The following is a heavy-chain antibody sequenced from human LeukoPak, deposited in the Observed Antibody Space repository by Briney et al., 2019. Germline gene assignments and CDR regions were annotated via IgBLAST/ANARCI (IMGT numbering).Heavy chain of an antibody. V-gene: IGHV4-30-2*01. Sequence: PSQTLSLTCTVSGGSISSGGYYWSWIRQPPGKGLEWIGYIYHSGSTYYNPSLKSRVTISVDRSKNQFSLKLSSVTAADTAVYYCARPLLSRGAFDIWGQGTMVTVSS. CDR3: ARPLLSRGAFDI. J-gene: IGHJ3*02. D-gene: IGHD2-15*01. CDR1: GGSISSGGYY. CDR2: IYHSGST.